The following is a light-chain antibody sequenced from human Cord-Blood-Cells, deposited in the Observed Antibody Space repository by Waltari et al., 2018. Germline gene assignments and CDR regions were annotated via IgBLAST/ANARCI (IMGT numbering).Light chain of an antibody. CDR3: QQYNSYSVS. CDR1: QSISSG. CDR2: DAS. J-gene: IGKJ1*01. V-gene: IGKV1-5*01. Sequence: DIQMTQSPSTLSASVGDRVTITCRASQSISSGLAWYQQKPGKAPKLLIYDASSLESGVPSSFSGSRSVTEFTLTISILQPYDFSTYYCQQYNSYSVSFDQGTNVEIK.